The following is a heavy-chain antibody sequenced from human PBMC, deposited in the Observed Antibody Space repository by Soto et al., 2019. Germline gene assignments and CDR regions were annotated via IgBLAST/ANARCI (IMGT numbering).Heavy chain of an antibody. D-gene: IGHD5-18*01. Sequence: SETLSLTCPVSGGSISSYYWSWIRQPPGKGLEWIGYIYYSGSTNYNPSLKSRVTISVDTSKNQFSLKLSSVTAADTAVYYCARSSIQLWLDYWGHGTLVTVSS. CDR1: GGSISSYY. CDR2: IYYSGST. J-gene: IGHJ5*01. CDR3: ARSSIQLWLDY. V-gene: IGHV4-59*01.